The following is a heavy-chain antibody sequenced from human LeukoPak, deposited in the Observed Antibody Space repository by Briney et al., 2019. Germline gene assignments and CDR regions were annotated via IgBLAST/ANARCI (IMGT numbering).Heavy chain of an antibody. V-gene: IGHV3-53*01. Sequence: GGSLRLSCAASGFTVSSNYMSWVRQAPGKGLEWVSVIYSGGSTYYADSVEGRFTTSRDNSKNTLYLQMNSLRAEDTAVYYCASGSYPGAFDIWGQGTMVTVSS. CDR2: IYSGGST. CDR1: GFTVSSNY. CDR3: ASGSYPGAFDI. J-gene: IGHJ3*02. D-gene: IGHD1-26*01.